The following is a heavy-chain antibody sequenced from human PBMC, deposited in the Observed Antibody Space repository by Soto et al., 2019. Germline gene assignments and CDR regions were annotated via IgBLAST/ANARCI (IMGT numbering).Heavy chain of an antibody. V-gene: IGHV3-23*01. Sequence: PGGSLRLSCAASGFTFSTYAMSWVRQAPGKGLEWVSAISGTGGSTYYADSVKGRFTISRDNSKNTLYLQMSSLRAEDTAVYYCVKAVPDYYDSSGYLERYRPPIDWGQGTLVTVSS. D-gene: IGHD3-22*01. J-gene: IGHJ4*02. CDR2: ISGTGGST. CDR1: GFTFSTYA. CDR3: VKAVPDYYDSSGYLERYRPPID.